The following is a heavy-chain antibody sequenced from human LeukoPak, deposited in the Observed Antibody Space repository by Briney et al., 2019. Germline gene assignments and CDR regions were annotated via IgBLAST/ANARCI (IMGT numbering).Heavy chain of an antibody. V-gene: IGHV4-38-2*01. CDR2: LHHSGST. CDR3: ARVGGDDSTGHYSVDY. CDR1: GYSITSVYW. D-gene: IGHD3-22*01. Sequence: SETLSLTCALSGYSITSVYWWGWLRPTPGRGLEWIGILHHSGSTSYNPSLKSRVTISVDTSKNQFSLRLSSVTAADTAVYYCARVGGDDSTGHYSVDYWGQGTLVTVSS. J-gene: IGHJ4*02.